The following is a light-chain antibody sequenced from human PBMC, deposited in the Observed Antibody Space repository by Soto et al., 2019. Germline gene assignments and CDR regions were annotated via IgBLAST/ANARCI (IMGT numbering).Light chain of an antibody. CDR1: SSDVGGYNY. J-gene: IGLJ1*01. CDR3: SSYTTSNTRQIV. V-gene: IGLV2-14*03. Sequence: QSVRTQPASVSGSPGPSITISCTGTSSDVGGYNYVSWYQHHPGKAPKLIIYDVTNRPSGVSNPFSGSKSGNTASLTISGLQPEDEADYYCSSYTTSNTRQIVFGTGTKVTVL. CDR2: DVT.